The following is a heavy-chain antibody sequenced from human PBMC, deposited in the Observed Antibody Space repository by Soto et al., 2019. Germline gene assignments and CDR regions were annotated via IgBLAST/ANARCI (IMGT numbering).Heavy chain of an antibody. D-gene: IGHD2-15*01. CDR1: GGTFSSYA. J-gene: IGHJ4*02. CDR3: ARDLGGWPDY. V-gene: IGHV1-69*13. Sequence: GASVKVSCKASGGTFSSYAISGVRQAPGQGLEWMGGIIPIFGTANYAQKFQGRVTITADESASTAYMELSSLRSEDTAVYYCARDLGGWPDYWGQGTLVTVSS. CDR2: IIPIFGTA.